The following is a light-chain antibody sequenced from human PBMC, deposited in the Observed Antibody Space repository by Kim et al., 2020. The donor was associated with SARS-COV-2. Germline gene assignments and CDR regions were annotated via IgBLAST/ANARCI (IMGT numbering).Light chain of an antibody. CDR3: MQPLQTPIT. CDR1: QGLLHSNGYNY. V-gene: IGKV2-28*01. J-gene: IGKJ5*01. Sequence: PASISCRSSQGLLHSNGYNYLDWYLQKPGQSPQLLIYLGSNRASWVPDRFSGSGSGTDFTLKISRVEAEDVGVYYCMQPLQTPITFGQGTRLEIK. CDR2: LGS.